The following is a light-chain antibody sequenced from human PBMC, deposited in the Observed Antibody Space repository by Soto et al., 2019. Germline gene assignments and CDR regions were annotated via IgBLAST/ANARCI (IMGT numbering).Light chain of an antibody. CDR1: QGIRND. CDR3: LQDDAYPLT. J-gene: IGKJ4*01. CDR2: SAS. V-gene: IGKV1-6*01. Sequence: AIQMTQSPSPLSASVGDRVTITCRASQGIRNDLGWYQQKPGKAPKLLIYSASTLHSGVPSRFSGSGSGTEFTLTISNLQPEDFATYYCLQDDAYPLTFGGGTKVEIK.